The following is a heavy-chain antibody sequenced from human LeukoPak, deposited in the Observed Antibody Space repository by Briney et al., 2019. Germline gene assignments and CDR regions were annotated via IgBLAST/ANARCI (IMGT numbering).Heavy chain of an antibody. Sequence: GGSLRLSCAVSGYTFSRHGMHWVRQAPGKGLEWVAAIWYDGSDKYYADSVKGRFTISRDNSKNTLYLQMNSLRAEDTAVYYCARESGYSSSWLDYWGQGTLVTVSS. J-gene: IGHJ4*02. CDR3: ARESGYSSSWLDY. CDR1: GYTFSRHG. CDR2: IWYDGSDK. D-gene: IGHD6-13*01. V-gene: IGHV3-33*01.